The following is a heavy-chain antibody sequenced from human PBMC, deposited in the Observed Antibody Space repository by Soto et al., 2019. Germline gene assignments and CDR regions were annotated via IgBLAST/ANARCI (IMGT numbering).Heavy chain of an antibody. D-gene: IGHD5-12*01. J-gene: IGHJ4*02. CDR1: GFTFSSYG. Sequence: QVQLVESGGGVVQPGRSLRLSCAASGFTFSSYGMHWVRQAPGKGLEWVAVISYDGSNKYYADSVKGRFTISRDNSKNMLYLQMNSLRAEDTAVYYCAKDLEPKLDIVATSYFDYWGQGTLVTVFS. V-gene: IGHV3-30*18. CDR2: ISYDGSNK. CDR3: AKDLEPKLDIVATSYFDY.